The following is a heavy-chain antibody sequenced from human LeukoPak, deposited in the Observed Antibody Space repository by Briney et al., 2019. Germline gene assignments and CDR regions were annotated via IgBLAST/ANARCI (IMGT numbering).Heavy chain of an antibody. CDR1: GFTFSSYA. D-gene: IGHD3-10*01. Sequence: GGSLRLSCAASGFTFSSYAMSWVRQAPGKGLEWVSAISGSGGSTYYADSVKGRFTISRDNSKNTLYLQMNSLRAEDTAVYYCAKGSHPFRWFGEFNVKLPRPIRHYYFDSWGQGTLVTVSS. CDR3: AKGSHPFRWFGEFNVKLPRPIRHYYFDS. J-gene: IGHJ4*02. CDR2: ISGSGGST. V-gene: IGHV3-23*01.